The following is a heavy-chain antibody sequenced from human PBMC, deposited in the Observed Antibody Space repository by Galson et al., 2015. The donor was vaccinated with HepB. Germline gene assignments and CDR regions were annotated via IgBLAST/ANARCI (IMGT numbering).Heavy chain of an antibody. J-gene: IGHJ4*02. CDR1: GFTFTGYY. CDR3: AREDVDTAMGGFDY. Sequence: SVKVSCKASGFTFTGYYMHWVRQAPGQGLEWMGWINPNSGGTNYAQKFQGWVTMTRDTSISTAYMELSRLRSDDTAVYYCAREDVDTAMGGFDYWGQGTLVTVSS. CDR2: INPNSGGT. D-gene: IGHD5-18*01. V-gene: IGHV1-2*04.